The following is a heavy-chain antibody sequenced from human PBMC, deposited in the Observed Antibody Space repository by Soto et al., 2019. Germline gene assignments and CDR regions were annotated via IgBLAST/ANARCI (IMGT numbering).Heavy chain of an antibody. CDR2: FIPILDMA. CDR3: AITYCRDNSCPRDFDF. CDR1: GGTFNTYT. J-gene: IGHJ4*02. V-gene: IGHV1-69*02. Sequence: QVQVVQSGAEVKKPESSVKVSCKPSGGTFNTYTVNWVRLAPGHGLEWMGRFIPILDMANYAQKVQDRVTITADRSTCTAYMELNSLTSDDTAVYYCAITYCRDNSCPRDFDFWGPGTRVTVSS. D-gene: IGHD2-21*01.